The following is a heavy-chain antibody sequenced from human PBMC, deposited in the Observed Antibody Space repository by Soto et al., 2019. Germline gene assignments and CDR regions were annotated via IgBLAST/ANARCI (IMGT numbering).Heavy chain of an antibody. Sequence: SETLSLTCAVYGGSFSGYYWSWIRQPPGKGLEWIGEINHSGSTNYNPSLKSRVTISVDTSKNQFSLKLSSVTAADTAVYYCARRRGPNNLIVATIRAQAKQPSNWFDPWGQGTLVTVSS. CDR1: GGSFSGYY. CDR2: INHSGST. V-gene: IGHV4-34*01. D-gene: IGHD5-12*01. J-gene: IGHJ5*02. CDR3: ARRRGPNNLIVATIRAQAKQPSNWFDP.